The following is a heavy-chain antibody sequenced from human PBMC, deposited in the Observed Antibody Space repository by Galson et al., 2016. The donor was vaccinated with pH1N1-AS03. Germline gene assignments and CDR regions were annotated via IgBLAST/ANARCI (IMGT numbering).Heavy chain of an antibody. V-gene: IGHV3-7*01. J-gene: IGHJ4*02. Sequence: SLRLSCAASGFIYNNYWMSWVRQAPGKGLEWVANIKQDGSEIHYADSVRGRFTISRDNAKNTLYLQMNSLRSEDTAVYFCTRDLGRFLEWVLDYWGQGSLVTVSS. CDR2: IKQDGSEI. CDR1: GFIYNNYW. CDR3: TRDLGRFLEWVLDY. D-gene: IGHD3-3*01.